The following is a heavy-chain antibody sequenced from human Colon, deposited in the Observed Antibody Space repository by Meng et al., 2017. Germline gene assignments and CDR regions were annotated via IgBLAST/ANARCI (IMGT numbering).Heavy chain of an antibody. CDR3: ARSTPSLDY. V-gene: IGHV1-2*02. CDR2: IVPNSGDT. Sequence: QVPLVQSGTEGKRPGASVKVPCKASGYTFSDCYIHWVRQAPGQGLEWMGWIVPNSGDTNYAQKFQGRVTMTRDTSISTTYMELSRLTSDDTAVYYCARSTPSLDYWGQGTLVTVSS. D-gene: IGHD2-15*01. CDR1: GYTFSDCY. J-gene: IGHJ4*02.